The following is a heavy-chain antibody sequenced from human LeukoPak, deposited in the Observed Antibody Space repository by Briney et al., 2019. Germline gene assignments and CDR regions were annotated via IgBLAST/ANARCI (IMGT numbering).Heavy chain of an antibody. CDR1: GGTFSSYA. Sequence: SVKVSCKASGGTFSSYAISWVRQAPGQGLEWMGGIIPIFGTANYAQKFQGRVTMTRDTSTSTVYMELSSLRSEDTAVYYCARVKGLRSPPSDAFDIWGQGTMVTVSS. D-gene: IGHD5-12*01. CDR3: ARVKGLRSPPSDAFDI. J-gene: IGHJ3*02. V-gene: IGHV1-69*05. CDR2: IIPIFGTA.